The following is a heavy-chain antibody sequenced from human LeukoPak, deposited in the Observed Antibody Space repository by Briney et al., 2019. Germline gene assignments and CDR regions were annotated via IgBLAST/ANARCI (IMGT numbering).Heavy chain of an antibody. D-gene: IGHD3-3*01. CDR2: IYTSGST. Sequence: SETLSLTCTVSGGSISSYYWSWIRQPPGKGLEWIGYIYTSGSTNYNPSLKSRATISVDTSKNQFSLKLSSVTAADTAVYYCAGVENFSWFDPWGQGTLVTVSS. CDR1: GGSISSYY. CDR3: AGVENFSWFDP. J-gene: IGHJ5*02. V-gene: IGHV4-4*09.